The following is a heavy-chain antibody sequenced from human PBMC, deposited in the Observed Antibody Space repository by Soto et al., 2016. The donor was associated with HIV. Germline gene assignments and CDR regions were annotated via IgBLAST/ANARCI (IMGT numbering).Heavy chain of an antibody. V-gene: IGHV3-53*02. Sequence: EVQLVETGGGLVQPGGSLRLSCAPSGFSISYNYMSWVRQAPGKGLEWVSSVYVNGRTYYADSVKGRFTVSRDMSKNLIYLQMNSLRTEDTAVYFCARDNGRSLIQNWGPGTLVTVSS. CDR3: ARDNGRSLIQN. D-gene: IGHD1-26*01. J-gene: IGHJ1*01. CDR1: GFSISYNY. CDR2: VYVNGRT.